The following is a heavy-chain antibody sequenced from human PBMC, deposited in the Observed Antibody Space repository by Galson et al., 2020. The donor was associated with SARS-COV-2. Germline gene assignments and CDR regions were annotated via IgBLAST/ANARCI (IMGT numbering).Heavy chain of an antibody. J-gene: IGHJ5*02. CDR1: GFTFSSYG. D-gene: IGHD2-15*01. CDR3: AREVRDSEGYNWFDP. CDR2: IWYDGSNK. Sequence: LSLTCAASGFTFSSYGMHWVRQAPGKGLEWVAVIWYDGSNKYYADSVKGRFTISRDNSKNTLYLQMNSLRAEDTAVYYCAREVRDSEGYNWFDPWGQGTLVTVSS. V-gene: IGHV3-33*01.